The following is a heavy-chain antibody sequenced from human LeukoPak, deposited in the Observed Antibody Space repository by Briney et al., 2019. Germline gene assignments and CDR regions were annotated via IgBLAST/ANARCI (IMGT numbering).Heavy chain of an antibody. CDR1: GFTFSLYS. D-gene: IGHD2/OR15-2a*01. CDR2: ISPTSSTI. J-gene: IGHJ4*02. Sequence: GGSLRLSCAASGFTFSLYSMNWVRQAPGKGLEWVSYISPTSSTIVYADSVKGRFTMSRDNAKNSLYLQINSLRDEDTAVYYCARGAYNSDPDYWGQGALVTVSS. CDR3: ARGAYNSDPDY. V-gene: IGHV3-48*02.